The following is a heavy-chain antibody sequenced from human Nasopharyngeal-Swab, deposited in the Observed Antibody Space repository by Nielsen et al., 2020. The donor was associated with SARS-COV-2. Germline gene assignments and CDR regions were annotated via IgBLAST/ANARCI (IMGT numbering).Heavy chain of an antibody. V-gene: IGHV1-46*01. D-gene: IGHD3-16*02. Sequence: ASVKVSCKASGYTFTSYYMHWVRQAPGQGLEWMGIINPSGGSTSYAQKFQGRVTMTRDTSTSTVYMELSSLRSEDPAVYYCAREPRYYDYVWGSYRYGYFDYWGQGTLVTVSS. CDR3: AREPRYYDYVWGSYRYGYFDY. CDR2: INPSGGST. J-gene: IGHJ4*02. CDR1: GYTFTSYY.